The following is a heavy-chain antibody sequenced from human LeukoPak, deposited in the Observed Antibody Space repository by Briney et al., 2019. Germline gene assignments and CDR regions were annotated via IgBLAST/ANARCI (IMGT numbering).Heavy chain of an antibody. V-gene: IGHV3-48*03. Sequence: GGSLRLSCAASGFTFSCYEMNWVRQAPGKELEWVSYISSSGSTIYYADSVKGRFTISRDNAKNSLYLQMNSLRAEDTAVYYCARDRLYQLPVYYYGMDVWGQGTTVTVSS. D-gene: IGHD2-2*01. CDR1: GFTFSCYE. CDR2: ISSSGSTI. J-gene: IGHJ6*02. CDR3: ARDRLYQLPVYYYGMDV.